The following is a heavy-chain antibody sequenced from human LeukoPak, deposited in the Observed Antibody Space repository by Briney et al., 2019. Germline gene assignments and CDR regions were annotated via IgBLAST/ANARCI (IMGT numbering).Heavy chain of an antibody. J-gene: IGHJ4*02. CDR2: INPNSGDT. CDR1: GYTFTGYY. Sequence: GASVKVSCKASGYTFTGYYMHWVRQAPGQGLEWMGWINPNSGDTKYAQKFQGRVTMTRDTSISTTYMELSSLGSDDTAVYYCAGVSTVAATFDYWGQGTLVTVSS. V-gene: IGHV1-2*02. D-gene: IGHD2-15*01. CDR3: AGVSTVAATFDY.